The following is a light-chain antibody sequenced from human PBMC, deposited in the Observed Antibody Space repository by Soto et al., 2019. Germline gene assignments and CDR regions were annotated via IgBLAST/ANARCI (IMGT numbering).Light chain of an antibody. Sequence: QSALTQPPSASGSPGQSVTISCTGTSSDVGAYNYVSWYQQHAGKAPKLVIYEVTKRPSGVPDRFSGSKSANTASLTVSGLHADDSADYYCSSFASSNTWVFGGGTKLTVL. CDR2: EVT. J-gene: IGLJ3*02. CDR1: SSDVGAYNY. CDR3: SSFASSNTWV. V-gene: IGLV2-8*01.